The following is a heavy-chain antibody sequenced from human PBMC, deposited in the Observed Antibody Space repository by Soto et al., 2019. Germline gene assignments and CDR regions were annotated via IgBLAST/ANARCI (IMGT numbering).Heavy chain of an antibody. Sequence: EVQLVESGGGLVKPGGSLRLSCAASGFTFSSYSMNWVRQAPGKGLEWVSSISSSSSYIYYADSVKGRFTISRDNAKNSLYLQMNSLRAEDTAVYYCARLTSSGWRKYYFDYWGQGTLVTVSS. CDR1: GFTFSSYS. CDR3: ARLTSSGWRKYYFDY. CDR2: ISSSSSYI. D-gene: IGHD6-19*01. V-gene: IGHV3-21*01. J-gene: IGHJ4*02.